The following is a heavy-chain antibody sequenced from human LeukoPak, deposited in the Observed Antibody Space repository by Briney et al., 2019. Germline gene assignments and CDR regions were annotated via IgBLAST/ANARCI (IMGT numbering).Heavy chain of an antibody. J-gene: IGHJ3*02. V-gene: IGHV3-11*01. D-gene: IGHD3-22*01. CDR3: ARPTTTMTLDAFDI. Sequence: GGSLRLSCAASGFTFSDYYMSWIRQAPGKGLEWVSYISSSGSTIYYADSVKGRFTISRDNAKNSLYLQMNSLRAEDTAVYYCARPTTTMTLDAFDIWGQGTMVTVSS. CDR1: GFTFSDYY. CDR2: ISSSGSTI.